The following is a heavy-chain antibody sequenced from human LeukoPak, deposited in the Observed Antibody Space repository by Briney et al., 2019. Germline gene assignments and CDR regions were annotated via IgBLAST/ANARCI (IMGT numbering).Heavy chain of an antibody. J-gene: IGHJ3*02. CDR2: INPSGGST. V-gene: IGHV1-46*01. CDR3: ARGYYYDSSGPLPFDI. Sequence: ASVTVSCTASGYTFTHYYMHWVRQAPGQGLEWMGIINPSGGSTSYAQKFQGRVTMTRDTSTSTVYMELSSLRSEDTAVYYCARGYYYDSSGPLPFDIWGQGTMVTVSS. CDR1: GYTFTHYY. D-gene: IGHD3-22*01.